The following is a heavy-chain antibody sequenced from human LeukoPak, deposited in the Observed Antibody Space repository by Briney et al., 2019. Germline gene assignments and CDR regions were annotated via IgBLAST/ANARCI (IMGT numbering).Heavy chain of an antibody. CDR2: INPNSGGT. CDR1: GFTFSRHP. V-gene: IGHV1-2*02. CDR3: TRDPLGGGDY. Sequence: PGGSLRLSCEASGFTFSRHPIHWVRQAPGQGLEWVGWINPNSGGTDYAQKFQGRVTMTRDTSIRTTYMEMSSLKSDDTAIYYCTRDPLGGGDYWGQGTLVTVSS. J-gene: IGHJ4*02. D-gene: IGHD3-16*01.